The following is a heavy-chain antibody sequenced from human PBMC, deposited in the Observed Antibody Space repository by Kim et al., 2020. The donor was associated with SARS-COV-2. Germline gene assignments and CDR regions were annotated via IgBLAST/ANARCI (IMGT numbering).Heavy chain of an antibody. V-gene: IGHV1-24*01. J-gene: IGHJ4*02. CDR1: GYTLTELS. CDR3: ATCHDSSGWNFFGY. D-gene: IGHD3-22*01. Sequence: ASVKVSCKVSGYTLTELSMHWVRQAPGKGLEWMGGFDPEDGETIYDQKFQGRVTMTEDTSTDTAYMELSSLGSEDTCVYYCATCHDSSGWNFFGYWGQETVVTISS. CDR2: FDPEDGET.